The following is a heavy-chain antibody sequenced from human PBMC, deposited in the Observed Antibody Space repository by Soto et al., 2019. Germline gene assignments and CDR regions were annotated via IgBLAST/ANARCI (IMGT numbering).Heavy chain of an antibody. Sequence: QVQLVESGGGVVQPGRSLRLSCAASGFMFSNHGMHWVCQAPGKGLEWVAVIWSDGNNRYYADSVKGRFTISRDNSKNTVYLQMSSLRVEDTAVYYCVRGDNWNDEASDYWGQGTLVTVSS. CDR1: GFMFSNHG. CDR3: VRGDNWNDEASDY. V-gene: IGHV3-33*01. D-gene: IGHD1-1*01. CDR2: IWSDGNNR. J-gene: IGHJ4*02.